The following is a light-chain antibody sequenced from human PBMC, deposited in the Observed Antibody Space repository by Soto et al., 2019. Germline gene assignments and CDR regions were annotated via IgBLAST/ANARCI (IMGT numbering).Light chain of an antibody. V-gene: IGKV3D-20*02. CDR3: QQRSNWPIT. Sequence: ATLSCRASQSVSSSYLAWYQQKPGQAPRLLIYGASSRATGIPDRFSGSGSGTDFTLTISRLEPEDFALYYCQQRSNWPITFGQGTRLEIK. CDR1: QSVSSSY. CDR2: GAS. J-gene: IGKJ5*01.